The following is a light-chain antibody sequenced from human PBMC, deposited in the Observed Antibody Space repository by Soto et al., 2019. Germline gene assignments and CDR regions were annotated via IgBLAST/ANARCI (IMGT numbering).Light chain of an antibody. CDR3: QQYKDWPTT. CDR2: SAS. Sequence: IVLTHSPGTLSLSPWARATLSCRASQSVSTTVAWYQQKSGQAPRLLIYSASTRATGVPARFSGGGSGTDFTLTITSLQSEDFGLYYCQQYKDWPTTFGQGTKVDIK. V-gene: IGKV3-15*01. J-gene: IGKJ1*01. CDR1: QSVSTT.